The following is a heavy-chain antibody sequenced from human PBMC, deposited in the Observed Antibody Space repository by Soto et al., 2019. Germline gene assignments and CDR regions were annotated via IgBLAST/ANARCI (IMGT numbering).Heavy chain of an antibody. Sequence: QLQLQEAGPGLIKPSHTLSITSTVSSGSISSRGYYWSCTRQHPGKGLEWIGYIYYNGSTYYNPSLQSRVTTSGDASRNHFSLTLSSVRAADMAVYYCARRVDPWGQGTLVTVSS. CDR1: SGSISSRGYY. CDR2: IYYNGST. CDR3: ARRVDP. J-gene: IGHJ5*02. V-gene: IGHV4-31*03.